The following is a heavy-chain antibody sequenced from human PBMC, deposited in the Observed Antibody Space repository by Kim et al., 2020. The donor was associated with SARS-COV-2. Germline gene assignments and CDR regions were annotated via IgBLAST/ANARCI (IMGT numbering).Heavy chain of an antibody. V-gene: IGHV4-34*01. Sequence: SETLSLTCAVSGGSLSGNYWNWIRQTPGKGLELVGEINHSGSTNYNPSLKSRVTISMDTSKNHFPLRLSSVTAADTAVYYCSRGRGFSKMIRGPVVHNYFDYGGQGALATVSS. D-gene: IGHD3-10*01. CDR1: GGSLSGNY. CDR2: INHSGST. J-gene: IGHJ4*02. CDR3: SRGRGFSKMIRGPVVHNYFDY.